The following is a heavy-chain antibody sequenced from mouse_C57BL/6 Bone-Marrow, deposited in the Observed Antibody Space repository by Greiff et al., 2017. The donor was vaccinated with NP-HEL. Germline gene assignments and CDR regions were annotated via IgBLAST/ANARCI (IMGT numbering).Heavy chain of an antibody. CDR2: IDPANGNT. V-gene: IGHV14-3*01. CDR3: ARFIPWFAY. Sequence: EVKLVESVAELVRPGASVKLSCTASGFNINNTYMHWVKQRPEQGLEWIGRIDPANGNTKYVPKFQGKATITADTSSNTAYLQLSSLTSEDTAIYYCARFIPWFAYWGQGTLVTVSA. J-gene: IGHJ3*01. D-gene: IGHD1-1*01. CDR1: GFNINNTY.